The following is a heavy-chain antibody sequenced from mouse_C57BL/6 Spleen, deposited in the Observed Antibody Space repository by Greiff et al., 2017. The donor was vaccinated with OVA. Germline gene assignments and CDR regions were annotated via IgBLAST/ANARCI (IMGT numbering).Heavy chain of an antibody. J-gene: IGHJ3*01. D-gene: IGHD3-2*02. V-gene: IGHV1-69*01. CDR1: GYTFTSYW. Sequence: QVQLQQPGAELVMPGASVKLSCKASGYTFTSYWMHWVKHRPGQGLEWIGEIDPSDSYTNYNPKFKGQSAVAVDNSFSSAYMQLSSLTSADSAVYYCARGGTAQASAWFAYWGQGILVTVSA. CDR3: ARGGTAQASAWFAY. CDR2: IDPSDSYT.